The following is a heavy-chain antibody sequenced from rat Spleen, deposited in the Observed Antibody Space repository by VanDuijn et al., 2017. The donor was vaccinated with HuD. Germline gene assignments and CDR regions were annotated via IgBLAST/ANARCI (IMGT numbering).Heavy chain of an antibody. Sequence: EVQLAESGGGVVQPGRSMNFSCAASGFTFSDFDMAWVRQAQTKGLEWVASISFDGSRTYYQDSVKGRFTISRNNPKSTLYLQMDSLRSEDTATYYCTTDKTNWADYWGQGVMVTVSS. CDR2: ISFDGSRT. J-gene: IGHJ2*01. CDR3: TTDKTNWADY. D-gene: IGHD5-1*01. CDR1: GFTFSDFD. V-gene: IGHV5-20*01.